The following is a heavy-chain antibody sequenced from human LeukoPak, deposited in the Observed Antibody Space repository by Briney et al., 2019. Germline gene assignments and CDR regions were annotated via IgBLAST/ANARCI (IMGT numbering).Heavy chain of an antibody. J-gene: IGHJ6*02. V-gene: IGHV3-13*01. Sequence: GGALRLSCAASGFTFSSYEMHWVRQAPGKGLEGVSAICTAGDTYYPGSVKGRFTISRENAKNSLYLQMNSLRAGDTAVYYCARGLRSGSYFTSGDYYYGMDVWGQGTTVTVSS. D-gene: IGHD3-10*01. CDR3: ARGLRSGSYFTSGDYYYGMDV. CDR2: ICTAGDT. CDR1: GFTFSSYE.